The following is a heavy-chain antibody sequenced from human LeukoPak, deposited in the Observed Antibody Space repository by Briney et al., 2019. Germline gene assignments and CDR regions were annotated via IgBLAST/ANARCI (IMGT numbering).Heavy chain of an antibody. V-gene: IGHV1-58*01. D-gene: IGHD6-6*01. J-gene: IGHJ6*02. Sequence: SVKVSCKASGFTFTSSAVQWVRQARGQRLEWIGWIVVGSGNTNYAQKFQERVTITRDMSTSTAYMELSSLRSEDTAVYYCAAGIAARLAVPNYYYGMDVWGQGTTVTVPS. CDR1: GFTFTSSA. CDR3: AAGIAARLAVPNYYYGMDV. CDR2: IVVGSGNT.